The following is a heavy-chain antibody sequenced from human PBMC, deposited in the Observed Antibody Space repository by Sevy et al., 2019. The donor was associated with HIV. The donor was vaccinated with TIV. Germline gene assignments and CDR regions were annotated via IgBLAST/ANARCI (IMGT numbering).Heavy chain of an antibody. CDR1: GGSLSGYY. J-gene: IGHJ3*02. CDR3: ARHCSSSSCSHAFDI. CDR2: INHSGST. V-gene: IGHV4-34*01. D-gene: IGHD2-2*01. Sequence: ETLSLTCAVYGGSLSGYYWSWIRQPPGKGLEWVGEINHSGSTNYNPSLKSRVTISVDTSNNQFSLKLSSVTAADTAVYYCARHCSSSSCSHAFDIWGQGTMVTVSS.